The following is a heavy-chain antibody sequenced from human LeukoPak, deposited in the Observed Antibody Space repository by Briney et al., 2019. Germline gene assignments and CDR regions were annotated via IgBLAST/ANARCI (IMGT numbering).Heavy chain of an antibody. Sequence: SETLSLTCSVSGASINDYYWTWIRQPPGKGLEWIGYVYHTGTSGYHPSLKSRVAMSLDTSKNQVSLKLRSVTAADTAVYFCTRVVNGGHFDYWGQGTLVTVSS. CDR2: VYHTGTS. CDR1: GASINDYY. CDR3: TRVVNGGHFDY. V-gene: IGHV4-59*01. D-gene: IGHD2-8*01. J-gene: IGHJ4*02.